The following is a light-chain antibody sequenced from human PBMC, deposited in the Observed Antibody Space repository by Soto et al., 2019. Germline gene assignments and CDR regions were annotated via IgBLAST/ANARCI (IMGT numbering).Light chain of an antibody. V-gene: IGKV3-20*01. Sequence: EIVLTHAPGTLSLSPLERATLSFRSSQSVASNYLCWYQQKPVQAPRVLIFDASIRATGIPDRFSASGSGSDFTLTISRLEPDDFAVYYCHQYDSLPLTFGGGTKV. CDR1: QSVASNY. CDR3: HQYDSLPLT. J-gene: IGKJ4*01. CDR2: DAS.